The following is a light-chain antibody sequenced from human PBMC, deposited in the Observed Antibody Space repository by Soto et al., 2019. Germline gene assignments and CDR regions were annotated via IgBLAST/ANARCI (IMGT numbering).Light chain of an antibody. CDR2: AAY. V-gene: IGKV1-8*01. CDR3: QQYYSYPHT. CDR1: QGISSY. J-gene: IGKJ2*01. Sequence: AIRMTQSPSSFSASTGDRVTITCRASQGISSYLAWYQQKPGKAPKLLIYAAYTLQSGVPSRFSGSGSGTDFTLTISCLQSEDFATYYCQQYYSYPHTFGQGTKLEIK.